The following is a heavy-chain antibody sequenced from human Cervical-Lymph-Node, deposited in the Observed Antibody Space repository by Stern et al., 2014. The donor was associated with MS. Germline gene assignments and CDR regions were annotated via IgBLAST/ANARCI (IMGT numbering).Heavy chain of an antibody. J-gene: IGHJ5*02. D-gene: IGHD4-17*01. CDR3: ATLGVTTGDFDP. CDR1: GGTFSSSG. V-gene: IGHV1-69*09. Sequence: QVHLVESGSEVMQPGSSVRVSCKASGGTFSSSGISWVRQAPGQGLEWMGRIIPIRSITNYAQNFQGRVTITADKSTSTAYMELSSLRSEDTAVYYCATLGVTTGDFDPWGQGTLVTVSS. CDR2: IIPIRSIT.